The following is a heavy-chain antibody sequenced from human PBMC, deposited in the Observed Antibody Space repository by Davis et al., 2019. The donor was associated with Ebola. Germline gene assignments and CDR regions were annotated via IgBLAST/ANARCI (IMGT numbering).Heavy chain of an antibody. CDR2: IRSKANSYAT. J-gene: IGHJ4*02. CDR1: GFTFSGSA. Sequence: GESLKISCAASGFTFSGSAMHWVRQASGKGLEWVGRIRSKANSYATAYAASVKGRFTISRDESKNTAYLQMNSLKTEDTAVYYCTSAQPDYWGQGTLVTVSS. D-gene: IGHD1-14*01. CDR3: TSAQPDY. V-gene: IGHV3-73*01.